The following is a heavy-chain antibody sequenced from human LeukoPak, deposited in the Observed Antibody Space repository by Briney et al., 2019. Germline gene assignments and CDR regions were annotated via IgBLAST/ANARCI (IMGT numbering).Heavy chain of an antibody. D-gene: IGHD6-13*01. J-gene: IGHJ4*02. V-gene: IGHV3-53*01. Sequence: GGSLRLSCAASGFTVSSNYMSWVRQAPGKGLEWVSVIYSGGSTYYADSVKGRFTISRDNSKNTLYLQMNSLRAEDTAVYYCARAPGSSWPPFLYYWGQGTLVTVSS. CDR1: GFTVSSNY. CDR2: IYSGGST. CDR3: ARAPGSSWPPFLYY.